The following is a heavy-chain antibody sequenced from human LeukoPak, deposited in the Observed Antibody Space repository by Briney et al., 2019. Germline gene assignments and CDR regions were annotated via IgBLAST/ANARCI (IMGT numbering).Heavy chain of an antibody. V-gene: IGHV1-2*02. D-gene: IGHD6-6*01. Sequence: ASVNVSCKASGYTFTGYYMHWVRQAPGQGLEWMGWVNPNSGGTNFAQKFQGRVTMTRDTSISTAYMELSRLRSDDTAVYFCARDREYRSSSYPLDYWGQETLDPVSS. J-gene: IGHJ4*02. CDR1: GYTFTGYY. CDR2: VNPNSGGT. CDR3: ARDREYRSSSYPLDY.